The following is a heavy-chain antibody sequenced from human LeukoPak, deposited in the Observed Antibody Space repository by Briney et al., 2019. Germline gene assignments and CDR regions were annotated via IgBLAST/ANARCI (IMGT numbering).Heavy chain of an antibody. J-gene: IGHJ4*02. V-gene: IGHV1-58*02. CDR1: GFTFSNSA. D-gene: IGHD5-24*01. CDR2: IVVASGNT. CDR3: AAAPIEMQQRGFDY. Sequence: SVKVSCKASGFTFSNSAMQWVRQARGQRLEGIGWIVVASGNTKYAQKFQERVTITRDMFTSTAYMELSSLRPEDTALYYCAAAPIEMQQRGFDYWGQGSLVTVSS.